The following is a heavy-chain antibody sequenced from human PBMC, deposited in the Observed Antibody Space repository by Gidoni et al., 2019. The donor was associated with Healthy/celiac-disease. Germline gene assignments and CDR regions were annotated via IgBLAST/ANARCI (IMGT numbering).Heavy chain of an antibody. CDR1: GDSVASNSAA. V-gene: IGHV6-1*01. CDR2: TYYRSKWYN. Sequence: QVQLQPSGPGLVRPSQTLSLTCAISGDSVASNSAAWNWIRQSPSRGLEWLGRTYYRSKWYNDYAVSVKSRITINPDTSKNQFSLQLNSVTPEDTAVYYCARDEGGSGREGYYYGMDVWGQGTTVTVSS. J-gene: IGHJ6*02. D-gene: IGHD1-26*01. CDR3: ARDEGGSGREGYYYGMDV.